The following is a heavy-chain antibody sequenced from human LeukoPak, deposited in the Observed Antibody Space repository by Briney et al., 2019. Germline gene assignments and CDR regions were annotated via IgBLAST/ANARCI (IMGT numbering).Heavy chain of an antibody. Sequence: GGSLRLSCAASEFIFYRSWVNWVRQAPGKGLEWVANMDPSGRQKLYVDSVKGRFTISKDNPGTSLYLDMYGLRAEDTAKYYCAIWTSGNYWGQGTLVTVSS. D-gene: IGHD1-1*01. CDR1: EFIFYRSW. CDR3: AIWTSGNY. J-gene: IGHJ4*02. CDR2: MDPSGRQK. V-gene: IGHV3-7*01.